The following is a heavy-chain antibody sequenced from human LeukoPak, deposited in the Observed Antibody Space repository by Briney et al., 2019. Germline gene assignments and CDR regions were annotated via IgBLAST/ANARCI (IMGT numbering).Heavy chain of an antibody. CDR3: ARESCGGDCYSGLYNWFDP. CDR1: GGSISSYY. D-gene: IGHD2-21*02. J-gene: IGHJ5*02. Sequence: KPSETLSLTCTVSGGSISSYYWSWIRQPAGKGLEWIGRIYTSGSTNYNPSLKSQVTISVDKSKNQFSLKLSSVTAADTAVYYCARESCGGDCYSGLYNWFDPWGQGTLVTVSS. V-gene: IGHV4-4*07. CDR2: IYTSGST.